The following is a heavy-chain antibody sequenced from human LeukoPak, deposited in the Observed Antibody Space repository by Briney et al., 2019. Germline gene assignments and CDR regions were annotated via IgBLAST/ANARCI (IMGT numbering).Heavy chain of an antibody. Sequence: ASVKVSCKASGYKFTGYGVNWVRQAPGQGLEWMGWVSGIDGNTKYARNLQGRVTMTRDTSTSTAFMELRSLTSDDTAIYYCARPGSDRARGWGYFDSWGKGTLVTVSS. CDR2: VSGIDGNT. CDR3: ARPGSDRARGWGYFDS. V-gene: IGHV1-18*01. CDR1: GYKFTGYG. J-gene: IGHJ4*02. D-gene: IGHD3-10*01.